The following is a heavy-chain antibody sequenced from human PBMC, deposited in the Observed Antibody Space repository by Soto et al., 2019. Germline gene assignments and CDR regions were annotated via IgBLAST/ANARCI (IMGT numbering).Heavy chain of an antibody. D-gene: IGHD6-19*01. CDR1: GFTFSIYA. CDR2: ISGSGDST. V-gene: IGHV3-23*01. Sequence: GGSLRLSCAASGFTFSIYAMNWVRQAPGKGLEWVSGISGSGDSTYYADSVKGRFTISRDNSKTTVYLQMNSLGAEDTAVYYCAKGGGIAVASLNYWGQGTLVTVSS. J-gene: IGHJ4*02. CDR3: AKGGGIAVASLNY.